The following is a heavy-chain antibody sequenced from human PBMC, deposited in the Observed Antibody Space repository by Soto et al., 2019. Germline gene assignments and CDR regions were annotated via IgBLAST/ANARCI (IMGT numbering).Heavy chain of an antibody. V-gene: IGHV4-61*01. Sequence: PSETLSLTCTVSGGSVSSGSYYWSWIRQPPGKGLEWIGYIYYSGSTNYNPSLKSRVTISVDTSKNQFSLKLSSVTAADTAVYCCARKGGAARGFDYWGQGTLVTVSS. J-gene: IGHJ4*02. CDR1: GGSVSSGSYY. D-gene: IGHD6-6*01. CDR3: ARKGGAARGFDY. CDR2: IYYSGST.